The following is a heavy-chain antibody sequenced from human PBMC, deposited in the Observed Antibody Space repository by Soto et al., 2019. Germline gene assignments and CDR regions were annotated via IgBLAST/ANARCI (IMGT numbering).Heavy chain of an antibody. J-gene: IGHJ4*02. CDR1: GFTFSSYG. D-gene: IGHD5-18*01. Sequence: GGSLRLSCAASGFTFSSYGMHWVRQAPGKGLEWVAVISYDGSNKYYADSVKGRFTISRDNSKNTLYLQMNSLRAEDTAVYYGAKNENGDTALPDYWGQGTLVTVSS. CDR3: AKNENGDTALPDY. CDR2: ISYDGSNK. V-gene: IGHV3-30*18.